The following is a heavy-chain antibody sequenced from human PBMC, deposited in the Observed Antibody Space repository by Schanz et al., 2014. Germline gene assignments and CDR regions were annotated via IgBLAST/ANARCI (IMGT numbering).Heavy chain of an antibody. D-gene: IGHD4-17*01. Sequence: EVQLVESGGGLVQPGGSLRLSCAASGFTFSVYWMHWVRQPPGKGLVSVSRISGDGTTTSYADSVKGRFTISRDNSKNTLYLQMSSLRAEDTALYYCAKDMHKDYGGKPQAFDIWGQGTMVTVSS. J-gene: IGHJ3*02. CDR3: AKDMHKDYGGKPQAFDI. V-gene: IGHV3-74*01. CDR1: GFTFSVYW. CDR2: ISGDGTTT.